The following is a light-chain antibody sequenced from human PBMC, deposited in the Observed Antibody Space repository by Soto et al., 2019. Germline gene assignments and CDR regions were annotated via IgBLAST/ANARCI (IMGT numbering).Light chain of an antibody. J-gene: IGKJ1*01. CDR1: QSVSSSY. CDR3: QQYNNWPWT. Sequence: EIVLTQSPATLSLSPGGRATLPCTASQSVSSSYLAWYQQKPGQAPRLLIYGASSRATGIPARFSGSGSGTEFTLTISSLQSEDFAVYYCQQYNNWPWTFGRGTKVDIK. CDR2: GAS. V-gene: IGKV3-15*01.